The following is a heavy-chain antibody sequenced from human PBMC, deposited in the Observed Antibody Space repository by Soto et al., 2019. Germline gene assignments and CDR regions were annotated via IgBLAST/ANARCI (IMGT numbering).Heavy chain of an antibody. V-gene: IGHV3-11*01. D-gene: IGHD3-16*01. J-gene: IGHJ5*02. CDR1: GIVFSDY. Sequence: QVQLVESGGGLVKPGGSLRLSCAASGIVFSDYMSWVRQAPGKGLEWRSYISGSGRTIYSADSVKGRFTISRDNATNSLYLQMNNVRPDDTAVDYCARLPFPWGWFDPWGQGTLVTVSS. CDR2: ISGSGRTI. CDR3: ARLPFPWGWFDP.